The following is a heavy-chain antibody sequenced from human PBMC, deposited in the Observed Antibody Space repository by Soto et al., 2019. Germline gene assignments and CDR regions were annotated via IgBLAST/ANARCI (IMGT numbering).Heavy chain of an antibody. D-gene: IGHD3-9*01. V-gene: IGHV1-69*13. CDR1: GGTFSSYA. CDR2: IIPIFGTA. Sequence: SVKVSCKASGGTFSSYAISWVRQAPGQGLEWMGGIIPIFGTANYAQKFQGRVTITADESTSTAYMELSSLRSEDTAVYYCAKDHYDILTGYSDYWGQGTLVTVSS. CDR3: AKDHYDILTGYSDY. J-gene: IGHJ4*02.